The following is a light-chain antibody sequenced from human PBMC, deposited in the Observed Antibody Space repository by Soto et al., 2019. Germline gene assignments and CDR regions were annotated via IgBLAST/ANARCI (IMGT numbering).Light chain of an antibody. CDR2: DVS. CDR1: RNVDKF. V-gene: IGKV3-11*01. J-gene: IGKJ4*01. CDR3: QQRSDWPLT. Sequence: ETLLTQSPATLSLSPGERAVVSCRASRNVDKFFAWYQQRPGQPPRLLIYDVSIRAAGVPARFSGGGSGTDFTLTISSLQPEDFAVYYCQQRSDWPLTFGGGTKVDIK.